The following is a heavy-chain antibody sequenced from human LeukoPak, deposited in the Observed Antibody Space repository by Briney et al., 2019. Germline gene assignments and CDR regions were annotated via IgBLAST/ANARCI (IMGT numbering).Heavy chain of an antibody. Sequence: GGSLRLSCTVSGFTVSSNSMSWVRQAPGKGLEWVSFYSDNTHYSDSVKGRFTISRDNSKNTLYLQMNSLRAEDTAVYYCARRAGAYSHPYDYWGQGALVTVSS. V-gene: IGHV3-53*01. J-gene: IGHJ4*02. CDR2: YSDNT. D-gene: IGHD4/OR15-4a*01. CDR1: GFTVSSNS. CDR3: ARRAGAYSHPYDY.